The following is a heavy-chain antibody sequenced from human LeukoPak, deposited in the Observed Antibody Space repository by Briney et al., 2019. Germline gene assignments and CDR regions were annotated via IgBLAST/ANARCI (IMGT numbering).Heavy chain of an antibody. J-gene: IGHJ4*02. D-gene: IGHD1-7*01. V-gene: IGHV5-51*01. CDR1: GYSFTSYW. Sequence: GESLQISCKGSGYSFTSYWIGWVRQMPGKGLEWMGIIYPGDSDTRYSPSFQGQVTISADKSISTAYLQWSSLKASDTAMYYCARQEGTGTTYLAYDYWGQGTLVTVSS. CDR2: IYPGDSDT. CDR3: ARQEGTGTTYLAYDY.